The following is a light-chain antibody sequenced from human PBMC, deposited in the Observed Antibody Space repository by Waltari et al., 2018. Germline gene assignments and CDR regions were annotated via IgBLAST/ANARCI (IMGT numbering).Light chain of an antibody. CDR1: SSDVGGYAH. V-gene: IGLV2-11*01. Sequence: QSALTQPRSVSGSPGLSVTISCTGTSSDVGGYAHVSWYQQHPGKAPKLMIQDVRRRASGVPDRFSGSKSCNTASLTIFGLQAEDEADYYCCSYAGTYSLIFGGGTKVIVL. CDR3: CSYAGTYSLI. CDR2: DVR. J-gene: IGLJ2*01.